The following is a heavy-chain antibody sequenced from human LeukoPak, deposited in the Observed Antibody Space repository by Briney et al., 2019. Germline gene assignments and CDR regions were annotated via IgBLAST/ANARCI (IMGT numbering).Heavy chain of an antibody. CDR3: ARDHGDYLVDY. Sequence: PSQTLSLTCTVSGGSISSGGYYWSWIRQHPGTGLEWIGYIYYSGSTYYNPSLKSRVTISVDTSKNQFSLKLSSVTAADTAVYYCARDHGDYLVDYWGQGTLVTVSS. CDR1: GGSISSGGYY. J-gene: IGHJ4*02. CDR2: IYYSGST. V-gene: IGHV4-31*03. D-gene: IGHD4-17*01.